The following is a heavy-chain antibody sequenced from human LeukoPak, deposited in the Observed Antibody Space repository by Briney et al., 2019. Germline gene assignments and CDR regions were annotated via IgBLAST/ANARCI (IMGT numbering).Heavy chain of an antibody. V-gene: IGHV1-69*04. CDR1: GYTFTSYA. Sequence: ASVKVSCKASGYTFTSYAISWVRQAPGQGLEWMGRIIPILGIANYAQKFQGRVTITADKSTSTAYMELSSLRSEDTAVYYCARESYYDSSRFDYWGQGTLVTVSS. CDR3: ARESYYDSSRFDY. D-gene: IGHD3-22*01. J-gene: IGHJ4*02. CDR2: IIPILGIA.